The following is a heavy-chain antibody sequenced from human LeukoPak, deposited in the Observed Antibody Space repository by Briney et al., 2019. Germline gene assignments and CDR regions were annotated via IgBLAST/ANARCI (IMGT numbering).Heavy chain of an antibody. D-gene: IGHD2-21*02. V-gene: IGHV3-20*01. CDR3: ARRKYCGGDCYAFDY. CDR1: GFTFDDYG. CDR2: INWNGGST. J-gene: IGHJ4*02. Sequence: RTGGSLRLSCAASGFTFDDYGMSWVRQAPGKGLERVSGINWNGGSTGYADSVKGRFTISRDNAKNSLYLQMNSLRAEDTALYHCARRKYCGGDCYAFDYWGQGTLVTVSS.